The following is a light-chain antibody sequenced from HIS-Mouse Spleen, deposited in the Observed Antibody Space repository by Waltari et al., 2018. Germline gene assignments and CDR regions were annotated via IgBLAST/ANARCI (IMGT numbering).Light chain of an antibody. Sequence: QSVLTQPPSASGTPGQRVTISCTGTSSDVGGYNYVSWYQQHQGKAPKLMIYDVSNRPSGVSNRFSGSKSGNTASLTISGLQAEDEADYYCSSYTSSSTYVFGTGTKITVL. V-gene: IGLV2-14*03. J-gene: IGLJ1*01. CDR1: SSDVGGYNY. CDR2: DVS. CDR3: SSYTSSSTYV.